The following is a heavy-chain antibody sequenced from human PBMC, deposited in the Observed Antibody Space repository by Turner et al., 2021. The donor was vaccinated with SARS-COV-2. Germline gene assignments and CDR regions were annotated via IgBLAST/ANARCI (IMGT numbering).Heavy chain of an antibody. J-gene: IGHJ4*02. CDR2: IYQSGST. CDR1: GGSISSTNW. Sequence: VQLQESGPGLVKPSGTLSLTCAVSGGSISSTNWWRWVRQPPGKGLEWIGEIYQSGSTNYNPSLKSRVTISVDKSKNQFSLKLISVTAADTAVFYCARSACSCGRCSIFDYWGQGTLVTVSS. D-gene: IGHD2-15*01. V-gene: IGHV4-4*02. CDR3: ARSACSCGRCSIFDY.